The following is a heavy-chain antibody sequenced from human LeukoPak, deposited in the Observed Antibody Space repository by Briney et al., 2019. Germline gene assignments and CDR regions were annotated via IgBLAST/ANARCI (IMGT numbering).Heavy chain of an antibody. CDR1: GGSISSGDYY. Sequence: SETLSLTCTVSGGSISSGDYYWSWIRQPPGMGLEWIGYMYYSGSTYYNPSLKSRVTISVDTSKNQFSLKLNSVTAADTAVYYCARYSGSYYLDYWGQGTLVTVSS. CDR2: MYYSGST. D-gene: IGHD1-26*01. CDR3: ARYSGSYYLDY. J-gene: IGHJ4*02. V-gene: IGHV4-30-4*01.